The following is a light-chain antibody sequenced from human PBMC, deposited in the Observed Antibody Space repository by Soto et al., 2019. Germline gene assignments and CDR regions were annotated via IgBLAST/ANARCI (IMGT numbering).Light chain of an antibody. CDR2: EVS. V-gene: IGLV2-8*01. Sequence: QSALTQPPSASGSPGQSVTISCTGTSSDVGGYNYVSWYQQHPGKAPKLMIYEVSKRPSGVPYRFSGSKSGNTASLTGSGLQAEDEADYYCSSYAGSNNVVFGGGTKLTVL. CDR1: SSDVGGYNY. J-gene: IGLJ2*01. CDR3: SSYAGSNNVV.